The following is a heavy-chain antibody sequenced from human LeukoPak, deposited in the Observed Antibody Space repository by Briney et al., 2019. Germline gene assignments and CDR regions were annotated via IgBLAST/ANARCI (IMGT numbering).Heavy chain of an antibody. CDR1: GGSISSGFYS. D-gene: IGHD3-22*01. CDR3: ARLEEWLLLHPFDY. CDR2: IYTSGST. V-gene: IGHV4-61*02. J-gene: IGHJ4*02. Sequence: PSQTLSLTCTVSGGSISSGFYSWSWIRQPAGKGLEWIGRIYTSGSTTYNPSLKSRITISVDTSKNQFSLKLSSVTAADTAVYYCARLEEWLLLHPFDYWGQGTLVTVSS.